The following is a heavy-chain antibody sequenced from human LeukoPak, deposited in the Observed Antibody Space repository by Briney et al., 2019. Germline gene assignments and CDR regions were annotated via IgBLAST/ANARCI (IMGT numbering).Heavy chain of an antibody. Sequence: GGSLRLSCAASGFIFTAYGMHWVRQAPGKGLEWVAVISHDLTYQAYADSVKGRFTISRDDSKNTLYVQMDSLRTEDTAFYYCARDVNNYFDYWGLGTLVTVSS. CDR1: GFIFTAYG. CDR2: ISHDLTYQ. CDR3: ARDVNNYFDY. J-gene: IGHJ4*02. V-gene: IGHV3-30*03.